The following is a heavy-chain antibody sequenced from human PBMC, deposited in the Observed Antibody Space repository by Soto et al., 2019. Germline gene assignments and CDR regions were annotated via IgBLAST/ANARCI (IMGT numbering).Heavy chain of an antibody. Sequence: QVQLVQSGVEVKKPGSAVKVSCKASGGTFKMYAMNWVRQAPGQGLGWIGGIIPIFDTPKYAQQFQGRVTITVDESTDTAYMELSSLRSEDAAIYYCARSVGSGGVMGGFDFWGQGTQVNVSS. D-gene: IGHD3-16*01. CDR2: IIPIFDTP. J-gene: IGHJ4*02. V-gene: IGHV1-69*01. CDR3: ARSVGSGGVMGGFDF. CDR1: GGTFKMYA.